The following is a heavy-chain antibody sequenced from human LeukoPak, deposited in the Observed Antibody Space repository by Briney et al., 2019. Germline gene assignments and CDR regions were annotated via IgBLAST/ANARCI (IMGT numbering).Heavy chain of an antibody. CDR2: INPNSGGT. D-gene: IGHD3-10*01. J-gene: IGHJ3*02. CDR1: GYTFTDYY. CDR3: ARGHYYGSGAHDAFDI. Sequence: ASVKVSCKASGYTFTDYYIHWVRHAPRPGLEWMGWINPNSGGTTYAQKFQGRVTMTRDTSFSTAYMELSRLGSDDTAVYYCARGHYYGSGAHDAFDIWGQGTMVTVSS. V-gene: IGHV1-2*02.